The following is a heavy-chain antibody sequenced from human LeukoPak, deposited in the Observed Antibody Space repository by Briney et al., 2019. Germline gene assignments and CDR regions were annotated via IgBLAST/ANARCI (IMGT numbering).Heavy chain of an antibody. D-gene: IGHD3-10*01. Sequence: PSGTLTLTCAVSGFTFSSYALHWVRQPPGKGLERVGVISYDGSNNYYADSVKGRFTIYRDIANSSLYLQMNSLRVEDTAVYYCAREPAYHYGSAKPYGMDVWGKGTTVTVSS. CDR2: ISYDGSNN. J-gene: IGHJ6*04. V-gene: IGHV3-30-3*01. CDR1: GFTFSSYA. CDR3: AREPAYHYGSAKPYGMDV.